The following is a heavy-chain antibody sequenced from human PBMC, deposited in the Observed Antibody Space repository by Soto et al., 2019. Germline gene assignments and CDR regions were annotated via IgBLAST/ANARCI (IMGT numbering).Heavy chain of an antibody. CDR1: GGTFNRQA. V-gene: IGHV1-69*12. Sequence: QVVPSGAEVKKPGSSVKVSCKASGGTFNRQAFSWVRQAPGQGLEWMGGFIPIFGTTDYSQKFQGRVTIPADEATSTACMELSSLTSDDTAVYYCARVDSSMFEGGEWFDPWGQGTLVTVSS. D-gene: IGHD3-10*02. J-gene: IGHJ5*02. CDR3: ARVDSSMFEGGEWFDP. CDR2: FIPIFGTT.